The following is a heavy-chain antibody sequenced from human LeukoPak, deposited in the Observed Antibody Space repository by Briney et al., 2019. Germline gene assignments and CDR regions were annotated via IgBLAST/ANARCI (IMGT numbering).Heavy chain of an antibody. J-gene: IGHJ1*01. V-gene: IGHV4-4*07. D-gene: IGHD4-11*01. CDR2: ICTSGST. CDR1: GGSISSYY. Sequence: SETLSLTCTVSGGSISSYYWSWIRQPTGKGLEWIGRICTSGSTNYNPSLKSRVTMSVDTSKNQFSLKLSSVTAADTAVYYCARDFSYSHQYFQHWGQGTLVTVSS. CDR3: ARDFSYSHQYFQH.